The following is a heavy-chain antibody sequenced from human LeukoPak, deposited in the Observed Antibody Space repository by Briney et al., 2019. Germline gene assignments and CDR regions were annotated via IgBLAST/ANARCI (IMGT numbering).Heavy chain of an antibody. CDR1: GFTFSSYG. D-gene: IGHD1-26*01. Sequence: GGSLRLSCAASGFTFSSYGMHWVRQAPGKGLEWVAVIWYDGSNKYYADSVKGRFTISRDNSKNTLYLQMNSLRAEDTAVYYCARVESGSYPVGAFDIWGQGTMVTVSS. CDR2: IWYDGSNK. J-gene: IGHJ3*02. CDR3: ARVESGSYPVGAFDI. V-gene: IGHV3-33*01.